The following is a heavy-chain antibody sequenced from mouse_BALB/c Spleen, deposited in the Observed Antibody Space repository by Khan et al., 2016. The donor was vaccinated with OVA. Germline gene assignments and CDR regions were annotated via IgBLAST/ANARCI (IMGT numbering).Heavy chain of an antibody. CDR2: ISPGSDAT. CDR3: ARRNYCGYTVAY. Sequence: VQLQESGAELARPGASVTLSCKASGYIFTDYYINWVKQRTGQGLEWIGVISPGSDATYCTEKFKGTATLTADNSYSTAYMQLSRLTSEDSAVYCCARRNYCGYTVAYWGQGTLVTVSA. D-gene: IGHD1-2*01. CDR1: GYIFTDYY. J-gene: IGHJ3*01. V-gene: IGHV1-77*01.